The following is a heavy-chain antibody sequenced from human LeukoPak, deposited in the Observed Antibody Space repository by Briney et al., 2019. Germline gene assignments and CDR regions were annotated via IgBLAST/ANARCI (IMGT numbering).Heavy chain of an antibody. V-gene: IGHV5-51*01. CDR3: ARQSASVLTKTGGLYYFDF. D-gene: IGHD3-16*01. Sequence: GESLKTSCKGSGYRFTNYWIAWLRQMPGKGLEWMGIVYPDDSDARYNPSFQGQVTISADKSISTAYLQWSSLEASDTAIFYCARQSASVLTKTGGLYYFDFWGQGTLVTVSS. CDR2: VYPDDSDA. J-gene: IGHJ4*02. CDR1: GYRFTNYW.